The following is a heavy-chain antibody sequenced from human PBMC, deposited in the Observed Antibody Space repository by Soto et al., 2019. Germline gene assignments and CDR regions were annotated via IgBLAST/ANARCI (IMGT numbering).Heavy chain of an antibody. V-gene: IGHV4-34*01. Sequence: PSETLSLTCAVYGGSFSGYYWSWIRQPPGKGLEWIGEINHSGSTNYNPSLKSRVTISVDTSKNQFSLKLSSVTAADTAVYYCARGRSGTIPHNYYYYFLYVWGKGTTVTVSS. J-gene: IGHJ6*03. CDR3: ARGRSGTIPHNYYYYFLYV. CDR2: INHSGST. CDR1: GGSFSGYY. D-gene: IGHD3-10*01.